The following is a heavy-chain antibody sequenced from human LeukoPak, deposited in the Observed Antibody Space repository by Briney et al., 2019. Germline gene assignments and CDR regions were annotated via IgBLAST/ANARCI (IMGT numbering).Heavy chain of an antibody. V-gene: IGHV1-69*02. CDR2: IIPILGIA. CDR3: ARARDSSSSDY. CDR1: GGTFSSYT. J-gene: IGHJ4*02. D-gene: IGHD6-6*01. Sequence: ASVNVSCKASGGTFSSYTISWVRQAPGQGLEWMGRIIPILGIANYAQKFQGRVTITADKSTSTAYMELSSLRSEDTAVYYCARARDSSSSDYWGQGTLVTVSS.